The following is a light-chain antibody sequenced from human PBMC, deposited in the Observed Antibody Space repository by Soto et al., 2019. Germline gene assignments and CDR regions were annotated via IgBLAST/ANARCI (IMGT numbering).Light chain of an antibody. J-gene: IGKJ5*01. CDR2: RVS. CDR1: QSVSSN. Sequence: EIVMTQSPATLSVSPGERATLSCRASQSVSSNLAWYQQKPGQAPRLLIYRVSTRATDIAARFTGSVSWTEFTLTISSLETEDLAVYYCQQYNNWPITFGPGTRLEIK. V-gene: IGKV3-15*01. CDR3: QQYNNWPIT.